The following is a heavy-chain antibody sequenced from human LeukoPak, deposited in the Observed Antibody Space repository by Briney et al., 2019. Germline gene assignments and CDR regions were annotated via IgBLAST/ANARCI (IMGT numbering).Heavy chain of an antibody. V-gene: IGHV3-23*01. D-gene: IGHD6-13*01. Sequence: GGSLRLSRAASDASGLTFSSYAMNWVRQAPGKGLEWVSAISGSGGSTYYADSVKGRFTISRDNSKNTLYLQMNSLRAEDTAVYYCASRRASSWYEGFDYWGQGTPVTVSS. J-gene: IGHJ4*02. CDR2: ISGSGGST. CDR3: ASRRASSWYEGFDY. CDR1: DASGLTFSSYA.